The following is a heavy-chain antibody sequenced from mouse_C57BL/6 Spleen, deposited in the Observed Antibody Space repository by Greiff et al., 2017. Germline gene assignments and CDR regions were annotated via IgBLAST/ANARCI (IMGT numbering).Heavy chain of an antibody. Sequence: QVQLKQSGAELMKPGASVKLSCKATGYTFTGYWIEWVKQRPGHGLEWIGEILPGSGSTNYNEQFKGKATFTADTSSNTAYIKLSSLTTEDSAIYYCARRNYYGSSLFAYWGQGTLVTVSA. V-gene: IGHV1-9*01. J-gene: IGHJ3*01. CDR2: ILPGSGST. D-gene: IGHD1-1*01. CDR1: GYTFTGYW. CDR3: ARRNYYGSSLFAY.